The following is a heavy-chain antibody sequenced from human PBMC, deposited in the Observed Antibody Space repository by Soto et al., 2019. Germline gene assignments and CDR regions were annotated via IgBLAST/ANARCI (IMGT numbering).Heavy chain of an antibody. CDR2: INHSGST. Sequence: SETLSLTCAVYGGSFSGYYWSWIRQPPGKGLEWIGEINHSGSTNYNPSLKSRVTISVDTSKNQFSLKLSSVTAADTAVYYCAREGIAAAGHHYYYMDVWGKGTTVTVSS. J-gene: IGHJ6*03. CDR3: AREGIAAAGHHYYYMDV. CDR1: GGSFSGYY. V-gene: IGHV4-34*01. D-gene: IGHD6-13*01.